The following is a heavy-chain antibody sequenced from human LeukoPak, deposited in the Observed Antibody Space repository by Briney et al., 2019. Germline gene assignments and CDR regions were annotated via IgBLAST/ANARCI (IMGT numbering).Heavy chain of an antibody. J-gene: IGHJ6*03. CDR2: INHSGST. CDR3: ARRRGGDYGMYYYYYMDV. V-gene: IGHV4-34*01. Sequence: SETLSLTCAVYGGSFSGYYWSWIRQPPGKGLEWIGEINHSGSTNYNPSLKSRVTISVDTSKNQFSLKLSSVTAADTAVYYCARRRGGDYGMYYYYYMDVWGKGTTVTVSS. D-gene: IGHD4-17*01. CDR1: GGSFSGYY.